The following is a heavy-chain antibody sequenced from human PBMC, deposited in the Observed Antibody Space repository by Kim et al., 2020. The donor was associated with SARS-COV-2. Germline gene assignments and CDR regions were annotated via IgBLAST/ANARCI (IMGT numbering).Heavy chain of an antibody. V-gene: IGHV4-59*01. CDR1: GGSISSYY. CDR2: IYYSGST. Sequence: SETLSLTCTVSGGSISSYYWSWIRQPPGKGLEWIGYIYYSGSTNYNPSLKSRVTISVDTSKNQFSLKLSSVTAADTAVYYCAREIVGARGWFDPWGQRTLFTVSS. J-gene: IGHJ5*02. D-gene: IGHD1-26*01. CDR3: AREIVGARGWFDP.